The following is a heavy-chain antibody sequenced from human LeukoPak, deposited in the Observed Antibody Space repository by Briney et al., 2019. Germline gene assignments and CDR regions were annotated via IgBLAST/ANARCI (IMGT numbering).Heavy chain of an antibody. CDR2: IIPIFGTA. D-gene: IGHD3-10*01. CDR3: ARDGSVGRPDAFDI. V-gene: IGHV1-69*13. Sequence: SVTVSCKASGGTFSSYAISWVRQAPGQGLEWMGGIIPIFGTANYAQKFQGRVTITADESTSTAYMELSSLRSEDTAVYYCARDGSVGRPDAFDIWGQGTMVTVSS. J-gene: IGHJ3*02. CDR1: GGTFSSYA.